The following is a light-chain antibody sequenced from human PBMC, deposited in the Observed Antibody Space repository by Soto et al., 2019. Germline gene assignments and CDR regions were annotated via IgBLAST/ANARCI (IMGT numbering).Light chain of an antibody. V-gene: IGLV1-40*01. Sequence: QSVLTQPPSVSGAPGQRVTISCTGSNSNIGAGYDVPWYQHLPGTAPKLLIYGNINRPSGVPDRFSGSLSGTSASLTISGLQAEDEADYYCQSYDNSLSAYYVFGTGTKLTVL. CDR1: NSNIGAGYD. J-gene: IGLJ1*01. CDR2: GNI. CDR3: QSYDNSLSAYYV.